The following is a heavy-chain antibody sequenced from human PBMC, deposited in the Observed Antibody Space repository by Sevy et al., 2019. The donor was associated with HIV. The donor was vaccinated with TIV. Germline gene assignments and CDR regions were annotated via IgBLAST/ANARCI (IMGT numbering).Heavy chain of an antibody. V-gene: IGHV3-74*01. CDR3: ARGSGSYEVWNDAFDI. Sequence: GSPRLSCAASGFTFSSYWMHWVRQAPGKGLVWVSRINSDGSSTSYADSVKGRFTISRDNAKNTLYLQMNSLRAEDTAVYYCARGSGSYEVWNDAFDIWGQGTMVTVSS. J-gene: IGHJ3*02. CDR2: INSDGSST. D-gene: IGHD1-26*01. CDR1: GFTFSSYW.